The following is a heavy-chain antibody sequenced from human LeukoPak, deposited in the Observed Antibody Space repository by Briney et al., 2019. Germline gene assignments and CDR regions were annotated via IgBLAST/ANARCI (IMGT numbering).Heavy chain of an antibody. CDR2: VNRDGTEK. CDR3: VRGDWYFES. CDR1: GFNFSDSR. J-gene: IGHJ4*02. Sequence: PGGSLRLSCVTSGFNFSDSRMTWVRQAPGKGLRWVANVNRDGTEKHFLDSVEGRFTISRDNAKKSLYLQMSSLRPQDTAVYFCVRGDWYFESWGQGTLVTVSS. V-gene: IGHV3-7*04. D-gene: IGHD2-21*01.